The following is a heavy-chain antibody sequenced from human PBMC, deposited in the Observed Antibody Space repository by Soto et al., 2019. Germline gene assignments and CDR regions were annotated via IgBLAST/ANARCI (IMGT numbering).Heavy chain of an antibody. CDR2: IYYSGST. J-gene: IGHJ4*02. D-gene: IGHD3-9*01. V-gene: IGHV4-59*01. Sequence: PSETLSLTCTVSGGSISSYYWSWIRQPPGKGLKWIGYIYYSGSTNYNPSLKSRVTISVDTSKNQFSLKLSSVTAADTAVYYCARGPLYDILTGYYDYWGQGTLVTVSS. CDR3: ARGPLYDILTGYYDY. CDR1: GGSISSYY.